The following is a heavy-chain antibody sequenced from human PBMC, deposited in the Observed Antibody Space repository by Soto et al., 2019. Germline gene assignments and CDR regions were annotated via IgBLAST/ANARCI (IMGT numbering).Heavy chain of an antibody. Sequence: SVKGSWKASGGTFSSYAISWVRQAPGEGLEWMGGIIPIFGTANYAQKFQGRVTITADESTSTAYMELSSLRSEDTAVYYCARDGAMDHYYPYGTHVPGKAPTLTLSS. D-gene: IGHD2-2*03. V-gene: IGHV1-69*13. CDR3: ARDGAMDHYYPYGTHV. CDR2: IIPIFGTA. CDR1: GGTFSSYA. J-gene: IGHJ6*04.